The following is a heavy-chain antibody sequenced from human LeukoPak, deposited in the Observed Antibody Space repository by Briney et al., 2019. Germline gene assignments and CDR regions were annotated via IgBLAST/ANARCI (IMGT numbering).Heavy chain of an antibody. D-gene: IGHD1-26*01. V-gene: IGHV3-23*01. CDR2: ISGSGGST. CDR3: AEHIVGATSFDY. J-gene: IGHJ4*02. CDR1: GFTFSSYG. Sequence: PGGSLRLSCAASGFTFSSYGMHWVRQAPGKGLEWVSAISGSGGSTYYADSVKGRFTISRDNSKNTLYLQMNSLRAEDTAVYYCAEHIVGATSFDYWGQGTLVTVSS.